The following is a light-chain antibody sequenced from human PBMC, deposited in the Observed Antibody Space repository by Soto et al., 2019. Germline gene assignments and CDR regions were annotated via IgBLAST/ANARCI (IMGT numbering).Light chain of an antibody. J-gene: IGKJ2*01. CDR2: GAS. V-gene: IGKV3-15*01. Sequence: EIVMTQSPATLSVSPGERATLSCRASQSVSSDLAWYQHKPGQAPRLLIYGASTRATGTPARFSGSGSGTDFSLSISSLQSEDFAVYYCLQYNDWPPKQYTFGQGTKLEIK. CDR1: QSVSSD. CDR3: LQYNDWPPKQYT.